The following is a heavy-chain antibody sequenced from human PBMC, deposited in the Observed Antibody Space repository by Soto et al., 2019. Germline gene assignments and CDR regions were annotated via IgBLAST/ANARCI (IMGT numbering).Heavy chain of an antibody. D-gene: IGHD3-9*01. CDR1: GFSVSSYA. CDR2: ISYDGSNK. J-gene: IGHJ6*02. CDR3: ARTYYDILTGSHTDYGMDV. V-gene: IGHV3-30-3*01. Sequence: GSLRLSCAASGFSVSSYAMHWVRQAPGKGLEWVAVISYDGSNKYYADSVKGRFTISRDNSKNTLYLQMNSLRAEDTAVYYCARTYYDILTGSHTDYGMDVWGQRTTVTVSS.